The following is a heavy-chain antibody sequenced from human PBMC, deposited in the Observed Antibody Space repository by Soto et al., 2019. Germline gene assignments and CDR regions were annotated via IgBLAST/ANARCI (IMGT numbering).Heavy chain of an antibody. CDR2: ISYDGSNK. V-gene: IGHV3-30-3*01. J-gene: IGHJ6*02. CDR1: GFTFSSYA. D-gene: IGHD3-10*01. Sequence: GGSLRLSCAASGFTFSSYAMHWVRQAPGKGLEWVAVISYDGSNKYYADSVKGRFTISRDNSKNTLYLQMNSLRAEDTAVYYCARETMVRGVIMNYYYYGMDVWGQGTTVTVSS. CDR3: ARETMVRGVIMNYYYYGMDV.